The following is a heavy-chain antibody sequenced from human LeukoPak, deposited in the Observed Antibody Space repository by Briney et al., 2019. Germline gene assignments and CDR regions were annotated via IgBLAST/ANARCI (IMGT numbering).Heavy chain of an antibody. CDR2: IYYSGST. J-gene: IGHJ4*02. CDR1: GGSISSYY. Sequence: PSETLSLTCTVSGGSISSYYWSWIRQPPGKGLEWIGYIYYSGSTNYNPSLKSRVTISVDTSKNQFFLKLSSVTAADTAVYYCARGEYYYGSGSWGQGTLVTVSS. D-gene: IGHD3-10*01. CDR3: ARGEYYYGSGS. V-gene: IGHV4-59*01.